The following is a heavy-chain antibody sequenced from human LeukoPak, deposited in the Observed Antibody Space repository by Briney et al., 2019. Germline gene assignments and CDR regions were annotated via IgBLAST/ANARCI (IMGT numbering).Heavy chain of an antibody. V-gene: IGHV4-61*05. D-gene: IGHD4-11*01. CDR2: IYYSGST. J-gene: IGHJ4*02. Sequence: PSETLSLTCTVSGGSISSSSYYWGWIRQPPGKGLEWIGYIYYSGSTNYNPSLKSRVTISVDTSKNQFSLKLSSVTAADTAVYYCARRTTVTDYDDYWGQGTLVTVSS. CDR3: ARRTTVTDYDDY. CDR1: GGSISSSSYY.